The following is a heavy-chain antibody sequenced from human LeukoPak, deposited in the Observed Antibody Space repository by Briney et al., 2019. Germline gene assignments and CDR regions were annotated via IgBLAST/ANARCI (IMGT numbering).Heavy chain of an antibody. CDR3: ARRDSSGWPYYFDY. CDR2: VYYSGST. J-gene: IGHJ4*02. V-gene: IGHV4-39*01. CDR1: GGSISSSSYY. Sequence: LETLSLTCTVSGGSISSSSYYWGWIRQPPGEGLEWIGSVYYSGSTYYNPSLKSRVTISVDTSKNQFSLKLSSVTAADTAVYYCARRDSSGWPYYFDYWGQGTLVTVSS. D-gene: IGHD6-19*01.